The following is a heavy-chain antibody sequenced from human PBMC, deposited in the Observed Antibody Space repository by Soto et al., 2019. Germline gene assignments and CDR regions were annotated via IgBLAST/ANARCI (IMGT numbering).Heavy chain of an antibody. CDR2: IIPIFGTA. CDR3: AHILPPYGMDV. J-gene: IGHJ6*02. CDR1: GGTFSSYA. D-gene: IGHD2-2*02. V-gene: IGHV1-69*13. Sequence: SVKVSCNASGGTFSSYAISWVRQAPGQGLEWMGGIIPIFGTANYAQKFQGRVTITADESTSTAYMELSSLRSEGTAVYYCAHILPPYGMDVWGYGTMVTVSS.